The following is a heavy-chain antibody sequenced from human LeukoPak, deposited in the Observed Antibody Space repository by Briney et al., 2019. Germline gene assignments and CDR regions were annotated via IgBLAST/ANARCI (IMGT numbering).Heavy chain of an antibody. D-gene: IGHD3-3*01. CDR3: ARALSYYDFWSGYYNY. CDR2: INLNSGGT. Sequence: ASVKVSCKASGYTFTGYYMHWVRQAPGQGLEWMGWINLNSGGTNYAQKFQGRVTMTRDTSISTAYMELSRLRSDDTAVYYCARALSYYDFWSGYYNYWGQGTLVTVSS. V-gene: IGHV1-2*02. CDR1: GYTFTGYY. J-gene: IGHJ4*02.